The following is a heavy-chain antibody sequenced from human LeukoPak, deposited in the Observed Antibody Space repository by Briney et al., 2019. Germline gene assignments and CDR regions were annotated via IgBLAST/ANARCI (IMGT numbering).Heavy chain of an antibody. CDR3: ARAAGCSGGSCHAEYFQH. CDR1: GFSFSAYS. Sequence: GGSLRLSCVASGFSFSAYSMGWVRQAPGRGLEWVSLINFVYNTHYADSVLGRFTISRDNSKNTLYLQMNSLRAEDTAVYYCARAAGCSGGSCHAEYFQHWGQGTLVTVSS. V-gene: IGHV3-66*01. J-gene: IGHJ1*01. CDR2: INFVYNT. D-gene: IGHD2-15*01.